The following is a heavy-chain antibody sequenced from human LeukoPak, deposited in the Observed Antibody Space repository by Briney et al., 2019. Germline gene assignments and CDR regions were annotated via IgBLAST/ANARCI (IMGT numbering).Heavy chain of an antibody. J-gene: IGHJ4*02. V-gene: IGHV3-7*03. Sequence: PGGSLRLSCAASGFTFSSYSMNWVRQAPGKGLEWVANIKHDGSEKYYVDSVRGRFTISRDNTKKSLYLQMNSLGAEDTAVYYCARAAWDSSSWYVGYFDYWGQGTLVTVSS. CDR3: ARAAWDSSSWYVGYFDY. CDR1: GFTFSSYS. D-gene: IGHD6-13*01. CDR2: IKHDGSEK.